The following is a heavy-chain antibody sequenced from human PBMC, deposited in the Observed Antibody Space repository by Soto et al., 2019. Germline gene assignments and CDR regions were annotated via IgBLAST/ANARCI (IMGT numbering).Heavy chain of an antibody. V-gene: IGHV4-30-2*01. CDR1: GGSISSGGYS. Sequence: QLQLQESGSGLVKPSQTLSLTCAVSGGSISSGGYSWSWIRQPPGKGLEWIGYIYHSGSTYYNPSIKSRVTISVDRSKNQLSLKLSSVTAADTAVYYCASSGESCSGGSCYTFPYWGQGTLVTVSS. J-gene: IGHJ4*02. CDR3: ASSGESCSGGSCYTFPY. CDR2: IYHSGST. D-gene: IGHD2-15*01.